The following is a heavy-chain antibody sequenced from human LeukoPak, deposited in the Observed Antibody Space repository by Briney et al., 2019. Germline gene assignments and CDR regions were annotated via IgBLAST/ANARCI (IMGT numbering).Heavy chain of an antibody. CDR3: ARAARNGFYYDSSGYHSY. CDR1: GFTFDDYG. D-gene: IGHD3-22*01. Sequence: PGRSLRLACAASGFTFDDYGMSWVRHAPGKGLEWVSGINWNGGSTGYADSVKGRFTISRDNAKNSLYLQMNSLRAEDTALYYCARAARNGFYYDSSGYHSYWGQGTLVTVSS. V-gene: IGHV3-20*04. CDR2: INWNGGST. J-gene: IGHJ4*02.